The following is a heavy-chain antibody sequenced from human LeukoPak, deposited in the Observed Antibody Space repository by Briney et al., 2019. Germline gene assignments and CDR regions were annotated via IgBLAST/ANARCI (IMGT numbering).Heavy chain of an antibody. Sequence: GGSLRLSCAASGFTFSSYGMHWVRQAPGKGLEWVAFIRYDGGSKYYADSVKGRFTISRDNSKNTLYVQMNSLRLEDTAVYYCARGYSSGWFDYWGQGTLVTVSS. CDR2: IRYDGGSK. CDR3: ARGYSSGWFDY. D-gene: IGHD6-19*01. CDR1: GFTFSSYG. J-gene: IGHJ4*02. V-gene: IGHV3-30*02.